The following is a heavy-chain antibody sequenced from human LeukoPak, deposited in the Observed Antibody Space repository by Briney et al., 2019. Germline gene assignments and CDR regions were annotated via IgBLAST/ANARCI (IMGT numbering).Heavy chain of an antibody. Sequence: GGSLRLSCAASGFTFSSYAMSWVRQAPGKGLEWVSAISGSGGSTYYADSVKGRFTISRDNSKNTLYLQMKSLRVEDTAVYYCAKDLVAAAGTPRTGGDYWGQGTLVTVSS. CDR2: ISGSGGST. J-gene: IGHJ4*02. CDR3: AKDLVAAAGTPRTGGDY. CDR1: GFTFSSYA. V-gene: IGHV3-23*01. D-gene: IGHD6-13*01.